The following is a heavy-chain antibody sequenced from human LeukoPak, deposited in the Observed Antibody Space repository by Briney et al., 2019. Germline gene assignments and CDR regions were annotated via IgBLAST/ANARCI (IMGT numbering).Heavy chain of an antibody. CDR2: ISGSGGST. CDR3: AKGAPGIAAAGTRGSAFDI. Sequence: PGGSLRLSCAASGFTFSSYAMSWVRQAPGKGLEWVSAISGSGGSTYYADSVKGRFTISRDNSKNTLYLQMNSLRAEDTAVYYCAKGAPGIAAAGTRGSAFDIWGQGTMVTVSS. D-gene: IGHD6-13*01. CDR1: GFTFSSYA. V-gene: IGHV3-23*01. J-gene: IGHJ3*02.